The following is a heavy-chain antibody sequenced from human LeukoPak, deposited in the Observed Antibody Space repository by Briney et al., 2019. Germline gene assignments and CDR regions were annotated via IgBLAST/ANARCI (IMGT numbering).Heavy chain of an antibody. J-gene: IGHJ3*01. Sequence: GGSLRLSCSASGFTVSSNYMSWLRQAPGKGLEWVSVIYSGGGPYYAGSVKGRFTISRDNSKNTLYLQMNSLRADDTPVYFCAGPVLIGSGLDAFVVWGGGTNVTVSS. V-gene: IGHV3-53*01. CDR1: GFTVSSNY. CDR3: AGPVLIGSGLDAFVV. D-gene: IGHD6-19*01. CDR2: IYSGGGP.